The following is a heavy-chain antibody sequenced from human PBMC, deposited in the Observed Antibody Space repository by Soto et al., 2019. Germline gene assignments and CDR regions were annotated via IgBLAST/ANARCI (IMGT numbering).Heavy chain of an antibody. CDR2: ISAYNGNT. CDR3: ARVLEDIVVVPAAIYFDY. Sequence: ASVKVSCKASGYTFTSYGISWVRQAPGQGLEWMGWISAYNGNTNYAQKLQGRVTMTTDTSTSTAYMELRSLRSDDTAVYYCARVLEDIVVVPAAIYFDYWGQGTLVTVSS. D-gene: IGHD2-2*01. CDR1: GYTFTSYG. V-gene: IGHV1-18*01. J-gene: IGHJ4*02.